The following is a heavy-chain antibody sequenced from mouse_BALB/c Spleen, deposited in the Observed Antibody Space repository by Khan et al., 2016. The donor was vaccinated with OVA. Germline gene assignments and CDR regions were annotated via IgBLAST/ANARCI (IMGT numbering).Heavy chain of an antibody. Sequence: QVQLQQSGAELARPGASVKLSCKASGYPFTDYYINWVKQRTGQGLEWIGDISPGSGDTYYNAKFKGKATLTADKSSTTAYMQLSRQTSEATAVYLCARRNYFGDTFAYWGQGTLVTVSA. J-gene: IGHJ3*01. CDR2: ISPGSGDT. CDR1: GYPFTDYY. CDR3: ARRNYFGDTFAY. V-gene: IGHV1-77*01. D-gene: IGHD1-2*01.